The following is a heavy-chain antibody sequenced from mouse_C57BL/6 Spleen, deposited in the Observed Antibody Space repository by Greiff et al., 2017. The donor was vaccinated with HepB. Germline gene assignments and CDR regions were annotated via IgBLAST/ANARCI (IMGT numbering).Heavy chain of an antibody. J-gene: IGHJ1*03. CDR3: ARAQIYYYGSSHWYFDV. Sequence: VQLQQSGPELVKPGASVKISCKASGYTFTDYYMNWVKQSHGKSLEWIGDINPNNGGTSYNQKFKGKATLTVDKSSSTAYMELRSLTSEDSAVYYCARAQIYYYGSSHWYFDVWGTGTTVTVSS. CDR1: GYTFTDYY. D-gene: IGHD1-1*01. CDR2: INPNNGGT. V-gene: IGHV1-26*01.